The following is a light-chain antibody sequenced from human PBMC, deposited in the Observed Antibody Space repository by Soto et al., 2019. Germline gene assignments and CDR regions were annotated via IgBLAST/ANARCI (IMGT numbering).Light chain of an antibody. Sequence: DMPMTQSPTTLSASVGDRVTITCRASQNIRSWLAWYQQKPGKAPKVLIYDASTLESGVPSRFSGSGFGTEFTLTISSLQPDDFAIYYCQHYNGYFGQGTKLEIK. V-gene: IGKV1-5*01. J-gene: IGKJ2*01. CDR1: QNIRSW. CDR3: QHYNGY. CDR2: DAS.